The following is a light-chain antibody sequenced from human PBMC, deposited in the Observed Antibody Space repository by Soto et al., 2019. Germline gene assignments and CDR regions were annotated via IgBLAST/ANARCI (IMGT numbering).Light chain of an antibody. CDR3: QQRNSYPRT. J-gene: IGKJ2*01. Sequence: DIQMTQSPSSLSASVGDRVTITCRASRDITDYLAWFQQKPGKAPNLLISAASTLQSGVPSRFSGSGSETEFTLTITSLQPEDSATYYCQQRNSYPRTFGQGTKVDIK. CDR2: AAS. CDR1: RDITDY. V-gene: IGKV1-9*01.